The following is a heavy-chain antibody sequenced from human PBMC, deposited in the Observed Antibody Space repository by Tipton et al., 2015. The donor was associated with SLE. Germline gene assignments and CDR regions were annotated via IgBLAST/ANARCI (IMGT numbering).Heavy chain of an antibody. Sequence: TLSLTCAVYGGSFSGYYWSWIRQSPGKGLEWIGEINHSGSTNYNPSLKSRVPISVDTTKNQFSLKLSSVTAADTAVYYCAREWRITPPRFDPWGQGTLVTVSS. V-gene: IGHV4-34*01. CDR2: INHSGST. D-gene: IGHD3-10*01. CDR3: AREWRITPPRFDP. CDR1: GGSFSGYY. J-gene: IGHJ5*02.